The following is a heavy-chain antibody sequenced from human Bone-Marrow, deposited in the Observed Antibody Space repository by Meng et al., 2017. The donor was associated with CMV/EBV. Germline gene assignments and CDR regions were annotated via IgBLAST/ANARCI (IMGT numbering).Heavy chain of an antibody. CDR2: ISSSGSTI. Sequence: GESLKISCAASGFTFSNAWMSWVRQAPGKGLEWVSYISSSGSTIYYAESVKGRFTISRDNAKNSLYLQMNSLRAEDTAVYYCARDTHPKYYDFWSGIDYWDQGTLVTVSS. CDR1: GFTFSNAW. V-gene: IGHV3-11*04. D-gene: IGHD3-3*01. J-gene: IGHJ4*02. CDR3: ARDTHPKYYDFWSGIDY.